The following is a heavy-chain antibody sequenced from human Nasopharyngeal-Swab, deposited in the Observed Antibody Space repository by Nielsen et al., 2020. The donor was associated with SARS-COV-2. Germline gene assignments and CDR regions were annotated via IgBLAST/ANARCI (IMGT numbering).Heavy chain of an antibody. CDR2: IYYSGST. CDR1: GGSFSGYY. J-gene: IGHJ4*02. D-gene: IGHD3-3*01. CDR3: ARAQYYDFWWS. V-gene: IGHV4-59*01. Sequence: SETLSLTCAVYGGSFSGYYWSWIRQPPGKGLERIGYIYYSGSTNYNPSLKSRVTISVDTSKNQFSLKLSSVTAADTAVYYCARAQYYDFWWSWGQGTLVTVSS.